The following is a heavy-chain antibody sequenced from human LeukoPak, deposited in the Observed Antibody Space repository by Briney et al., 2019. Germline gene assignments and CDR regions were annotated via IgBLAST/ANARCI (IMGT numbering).Heavy chain of an antibody. V-gene: IGHV4-39*07. CDR1: GGSISSSSYY. Sequence: PSETLSLTCTVSGGSISSSSYYWGWIRQPPGKGLEWIGSIYYSGSTYYNPSLKSRVTISVDTSKNQFSLKLSSVTAADTAVYFCARGSRRSYSDYWGPRALVLVPS. CDR2: IYYSGST. J-gene: IGHJ4*02. CDR3: ARGSRRSYSDY.